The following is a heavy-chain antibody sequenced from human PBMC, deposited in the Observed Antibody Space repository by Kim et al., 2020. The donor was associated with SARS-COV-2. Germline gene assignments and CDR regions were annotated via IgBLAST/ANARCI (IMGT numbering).Heavy chain of an antibody. D-gene: IGHD6-19*01. CDR1: GFTFSSYL. CDR3: ASQGYSSGWGMYYFDY. CDR2: ISRSSSYI. J-gene: IGHJ4*02. V-gene: IGHV3-21*01. Sequence: GGSLRLSCAASGFTFSSYLMNWVRQAPGQGLEWVSSISRSSSYIYYADSVKGRFTISRDNAKNSLYLQMNSLRAEDTAVYYCASQGYSSGWGMYYFDYWGQGTLVTVSS.